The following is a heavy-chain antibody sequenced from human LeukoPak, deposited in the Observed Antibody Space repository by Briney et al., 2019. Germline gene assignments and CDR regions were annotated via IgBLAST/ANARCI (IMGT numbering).Heavy chain of an antibody. CDR3: ARGLAAVRWFDP. Sequence: SETLSLTCTVSGGSISSYYWSWIRQPAGKGLEWIGRTYTSGSTNYNPSLKSRLTMSVDTSKNQLSLKLYSVTAADTAVYYCARGLAAVRWFDPWGQGTLVTVSS. V-gene: IGHV4-4*07. D-gene: IGHD6-19*01. CDR1: GGSISSYY. J-gene: IGHJ5*02. CDR2: TYTSGST.